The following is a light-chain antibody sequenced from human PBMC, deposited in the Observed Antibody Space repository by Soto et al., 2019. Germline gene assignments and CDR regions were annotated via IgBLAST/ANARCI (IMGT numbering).Light chain of an antibody. J-gene: IGLJ3*02. CDR2: EVS. CDR1: SSDVGGYNY. V-gene: IGLV2-8*01. Sequence: QPALTQPPSASGSPGQSVTISCTGTSSDVGGYNYVSWYQQHPGKAPKLMIYEVSKRPSGVPDRFSGSKSGNTASLTVSGLQAEDEADYYCSSYAGSNNKVFGGGTKVTVL. CDR3: SSYAGSNNKV.